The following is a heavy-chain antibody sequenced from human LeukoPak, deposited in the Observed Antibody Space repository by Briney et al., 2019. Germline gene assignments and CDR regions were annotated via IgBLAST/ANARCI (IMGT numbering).Heavy chain of an antibody. Sequence: SSETLSLTCTVSGGSISSSSYYWGWIRQPPGKGLEWIGSIYYSGSTYYNPSLKSRVTISVDTSKNQFSLKLSSVTAADTAVYYCAGDGGSYQGYWGQGTLVTVSS. CDR3: AGDGGSYQGY. CDR1: GGSISSSSYY. J-gene: IGHJ4*02. D-gene: IGHD1-26*01. CDR2: IYYSGST. V-gene: IGHV4-39*07.